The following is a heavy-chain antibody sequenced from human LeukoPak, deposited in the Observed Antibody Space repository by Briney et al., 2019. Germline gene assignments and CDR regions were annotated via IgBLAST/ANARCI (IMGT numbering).Heavy chain of an antibody. Sequence: GESLRISCKGSGYSFTSYWISWVRQMPGKGLEWRGRIDPSDSYTNYSPSFQGHVTISADKSISTAYLQWSSLKASDTAMYYCARLDYYGSGSYYKGYYYYGMDVWGKGTTVTVTS. V-gene: IGHV5-10-1*01. CDR1: GYSFTSYW. CDR3: ARLDYYGSGSYYKGYYYYGMDV. J-gene: IGHJ6*04. CDR2: IDPSDSYT. D-gene: IGHD3-10*01.